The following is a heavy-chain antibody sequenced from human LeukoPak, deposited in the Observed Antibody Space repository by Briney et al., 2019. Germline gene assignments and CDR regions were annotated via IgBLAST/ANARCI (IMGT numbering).Heavy chain of an antibody. CDR2: INHSGST. CDR3: ARGPYYYDSSGYYYEGFDY. Sequence: SETLSLTCAVYGGSFSGYYWSWIRQPPGKGLEWIGEINHSGSTNYNPSLKSRVTISVDTSKNQFSLKLSSVTAADTAVYYCARGPYYYDSSGYYYEGFDYWGQGTLVTVSS. D-gene: IGHD3-22*01. V-gene: IGHV4-34*01. J-gene: IGHJ4*02. CDR1: GGSFSGYY.